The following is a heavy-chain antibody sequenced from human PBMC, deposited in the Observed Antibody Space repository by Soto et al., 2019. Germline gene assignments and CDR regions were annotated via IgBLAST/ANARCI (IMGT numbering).Heavy chain of an antibody. D-gene: IGHD3-3*01. CDR1: GFTFGDYA. CDR3: TRAVLGKDFWESGYAFDI. V-gene: IGHV3-49*03. CDR2: IRSKAYGGTT. J-gene: IGHJ3*02. Sequence: GGSLRLSCTASGFTFGDYAMSWFRQAPGKGLEWVGFIRSKAYGGTTEYAASVKGRFTISRDDSKSIAYLQMNSLKTEDTAVYYCTRAVLGKDFWESGYAFDIWGQGTMVTVSS.